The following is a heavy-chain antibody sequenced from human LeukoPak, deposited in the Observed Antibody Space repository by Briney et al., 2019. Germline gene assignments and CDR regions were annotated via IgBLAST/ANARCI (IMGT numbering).Heavy chain of an antibody. V-gene: IGHV3-7*01. D-gene: IGHD3-16*01. J-gene: IGHJ4*02. Sequence: PGGSLRLSCVASGFPSDRYWMSWVRQAPGKGLEWVANIKHEGSEKNFVASVKGRSTISRDNAENSLFLQMNSLRADDTAVYFCARQPIYEAYFDFWGQGTLVTVSS. CDR3: ARQPIYEAYFDF. CDR2: IKHEGSEK. CDR1: GFPSDRYW.